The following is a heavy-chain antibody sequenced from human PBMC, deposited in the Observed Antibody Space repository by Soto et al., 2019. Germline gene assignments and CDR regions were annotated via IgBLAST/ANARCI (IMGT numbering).Heavy chain of an antibody. D-gene: IGHD3-10*01. V-gene: IGHV4-31*03. CDR1: GGSISSGGYY. CDR3: ARAAATMVRGNWFDP. CDR2: IYYSGST. Sequence: QVQLQESGPGLVKPSQTLSLTCTVSGGSISSGGYYWSWIRQHPGKGLEWIGYIYYSGSTYYNPSLKSRVTTPXXXSXXQFSLKLSSVTAADTAVYYCARAAATMVRGNWFDPWGQGTLVTVSS. J-gene: IGHJ5*02.